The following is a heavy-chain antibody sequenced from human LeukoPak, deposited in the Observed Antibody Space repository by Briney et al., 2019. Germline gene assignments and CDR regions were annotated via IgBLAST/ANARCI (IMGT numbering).Heavy chain of an antibody. D-gene: IGHD1-1*01. CDR1: GFSFTSYA. Sequence: SGGSLRLSCSASGFSFTSYAMNWVRQAPGKGLEWVSSITTGSSYIYYADSMRGRFSVSRDNAKNSLYLEMNSLRAEDTAVYYCARVEATTARSYYYYYMDVWGKGTTVTVSS. V-gene: IGHV3-21*06. CDR3: ARVEATTARSYYYYYMDV. J-gene: IGHJ6*03. CDR2: ITTGSSYI.